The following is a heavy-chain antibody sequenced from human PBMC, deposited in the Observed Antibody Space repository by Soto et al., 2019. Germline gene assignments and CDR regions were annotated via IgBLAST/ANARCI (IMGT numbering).Heavy chain of an antibody. CDR2: ISNSGDRT. Sequence: EVQLLESGGGLVQPGGSLRLSCAASGFSFSSYDMCWVRQAPGKGLEWVSGISNSGDRTYYADSVKGRFTISRDNSKNTLYLQMNSLRAEDTAVYYCANDAPRRRGWYYFDYWGQGTLVTVSS. CDR3: ANDAPRRRGWYYFDY. V-gene: IGHV3-23*01. CDR1: GFSFSSYD. J-gene: IGHJ4*02. D-gene: IGHD6-19*01.